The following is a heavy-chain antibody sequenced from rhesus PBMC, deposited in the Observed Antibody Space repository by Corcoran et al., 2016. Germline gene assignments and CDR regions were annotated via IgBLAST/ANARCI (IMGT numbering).Heavy chain of an antibody. J-gene: IGHJ4*01. D-gene: IGHD3-28*01. V-gene: IGHV4-81*01. Sequence: QLQLQESGPGLVKPSETLSLTCAVSGGSISGYYWSWIRQPPGKGLEWIGNIDINIASNNDNPSLKSRVTISKDASKNQFSLKLSSVTAADTAVYYCARTGDYYDSGYRFDYWGQGVLVTVSS. CDR2: IDINIASN. CDR3: ARTGDYYDSGYRFDY. CDR1: GGSISGYY.